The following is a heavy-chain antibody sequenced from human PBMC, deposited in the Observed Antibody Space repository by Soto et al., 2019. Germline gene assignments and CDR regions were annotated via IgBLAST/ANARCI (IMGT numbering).Heavy chain of an antibody. V-gene: IGHV3-30*03. CDR2: ISDDGKNK. J-gene: IGHJ4*02. CDR1: GFIFSDYA. D-gene: IGHD2-15*01. CDR3: ARVREDLVFLVALDY. Sequence: QVQLVESGGGVVQPGRSLRLSCAASGFIFSDYAMHWVRQAPGKGLEWVAVISDDGKNKYYGDSVKGRFTISRDNSKNTLYLEMNSLRVEDTAVYSCARVREDLVFLVALDYWGQGTLVSVSS.